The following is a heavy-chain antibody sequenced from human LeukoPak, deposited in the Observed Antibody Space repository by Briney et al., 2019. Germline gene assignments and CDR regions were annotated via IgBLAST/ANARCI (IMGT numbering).Heavy chain of an antibody. CDR1: GGTFSSYA. Sequence: SVKVSCKSSGGTFSSYAISWVRQAPGQGLEWMGRIIPIVGVGNYAQKFQGRVTITEERSTSTVYMELSSLRSEDTAMYYCARDPHYYDGSGYVWGQGTLVTVSS. J-gene: IGHJ4*02. D-gene: IGHD3-22*01. CDR3: ARDPHYYDGSGYV. V-gene: IGHV1-69*04. CDR2: IIPIVGVG.